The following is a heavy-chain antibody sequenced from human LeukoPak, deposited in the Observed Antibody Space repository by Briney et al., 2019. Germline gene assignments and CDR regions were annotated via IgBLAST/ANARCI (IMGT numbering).Heavy chain of an antibody. V-gene: IGHV4-4*02. CDR2: VNLQGST. D-gene: IGHD6-19*01. CDR1: GGSISNTNW. CDR3: ARARRYTSRPDAFDI. J-gene: IGHJ3*02. Sequence: TSETLSLTCGVSGGSISNTNWWTWVRQPPGKGLEWIGEVNLQGSTNYNPSLKSRVTTSVDTSKNQFSLHLTSVTAADTAVYYCARARRYTSRPDAFDIWGQGTVVTVSS.